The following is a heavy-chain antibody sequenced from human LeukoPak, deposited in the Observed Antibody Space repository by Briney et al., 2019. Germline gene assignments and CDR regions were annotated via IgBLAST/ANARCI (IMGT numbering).Heavy chain of an antibody. V-gene: IGHV4-34*01. CDR2: INHSGST. Sequence: SETLSLTCAVYGGSFSGYYWSWIRQPPGKGLEWIGEINHSGSTNYNPSLKSRVTISVDTSKNQFSLKLSSVTAADTAVYYCARGGGIAAHLVRPFDYWGQGTLVTVSS. D-gene: IGHD6-6*01. CDR1: GGSFSGYY. J-gene: IGHJ4*02. CDR3: ARGGGIAAHLVRPFDY.